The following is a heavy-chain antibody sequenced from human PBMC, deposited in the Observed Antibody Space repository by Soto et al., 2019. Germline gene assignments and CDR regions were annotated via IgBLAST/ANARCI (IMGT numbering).Heavy chain of an antibody. Sequence: GESLKISCKGSGDDFSTYWIGWVRQVPGKGLEWMGIIYPEDSETKYSPSFQGQVTISADKSINTAYLHWKRLKSSDIAMYYCAGREGVRDRGGDGFDVGGRGARVT. CDR3: AGREGVRDRGGDGFDV. D-gene: IGHD1-26*01. V-gene: IGHV5-51*01. CDR1: GDDFSTYW. CDR2: IYPEDSET. J-gene: IGHJ3*01.